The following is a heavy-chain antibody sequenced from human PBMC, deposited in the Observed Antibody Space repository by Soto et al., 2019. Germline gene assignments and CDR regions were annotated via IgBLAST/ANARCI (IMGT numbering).Heavy chain of an antibody. CDR1: GYSFSTYG. D-gene: IGHD3-10*01. V-gene: IGHV3-33*01. J-gene: IGHJ4*01. Sequence: GSLRLSCAASGYSFSTYGMDWVRQAPGKGLEWVAVIWWDGSKTYYADSVKGRFTVSRDDSKNTLYLQMDSLRAEDTAVYYCARDFGSFDSGTAYFDYWGQGALVTVSS. CDR3: ARDFGSFDSGTAYFDY. CDR2: IWWDGSKT.